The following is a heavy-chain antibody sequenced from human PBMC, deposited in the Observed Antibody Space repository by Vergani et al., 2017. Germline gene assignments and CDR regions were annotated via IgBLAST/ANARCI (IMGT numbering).Heavy chain of an antibody. CDR3: ATYSGSYHGVDY. D-gene: IGHD1-26*01. CDR2: IYHSGST. J-gene: IGHJ4*02. CDR1: GGSISSSNW. V-gene: IGHV4-4*02. Sequence: QVQLQESGPGLVKPSGTLSLTCAVSGGSISSSNWWSWVRQPPGKGLEWIGEIYHSGSTNYNPSLKRRVTISVDKSKNQFSLKLSSVTAADMAVYYCATYSGSYHGVDYWGQGTLVTVSS.